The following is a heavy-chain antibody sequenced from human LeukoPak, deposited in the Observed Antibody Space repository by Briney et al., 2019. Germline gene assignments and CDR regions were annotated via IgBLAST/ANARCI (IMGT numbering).Heavy chain of an antibody. V-gene: IGHV3-23*01. CDR1: GFIFSSYA. CDR3: AITGGFYSSGWLFSDAFDI. D-gene: IGHD6-19*01. J-gene: IGHJ3*02. Sequence: GGSLRLSCAASGFIFSSYAMSWVRQAPGKELEWVSTISESGSSTYYADSVKGRFTISRDNSKNTLYLQMNSLRAEDTAVYYCAITGGFYSSGWLFSDAFDIWGQGTMVTVSS. CDR2: ISESGSST.